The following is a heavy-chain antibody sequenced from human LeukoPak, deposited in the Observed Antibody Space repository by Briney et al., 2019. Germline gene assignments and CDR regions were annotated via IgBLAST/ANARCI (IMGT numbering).Heavy chain of an antibody. CDR1: GFTFSSYW. Sequence: GGSLRLSCAGSGFTFSSYWMSWVRQAPGKGLGWVANIKQDGSEKNYVDSVKGRFTISRDSAKNSLYLQVTSLRAEDTAVYYCARDREYCTSTNCYDVYDIWGQGTMVTVSS. CDR3: ARDREYCTSTNCYDVYDI. V-gene: IGHV3-7*01. CDR2: IKQDGSEK. D-gene: IGHD2-2*01. J-gene: IGHJ3*02.